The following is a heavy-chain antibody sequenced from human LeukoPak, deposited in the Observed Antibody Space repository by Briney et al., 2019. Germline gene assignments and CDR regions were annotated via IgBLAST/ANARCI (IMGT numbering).Heavy chain of an antibody. J-gene: IGHJ4*02. CDR1: GGSFSGYY. Sequence: PSETLSLTCAVYGGSFSGYYWSWIRQPPGKGLEWIGEINHSGSTNYNPSLKSRVTISVDTSKNQFSLKLSSVTAADTAVYYCARGVMITFGGVAYYFDYWGQGTLVTVSS. CDR2: INHSGST. CDR3: ARGVMITFGGVAYYFDY. V-gene: IGHV4-34*01. D-gene: IGHD3-16*01.